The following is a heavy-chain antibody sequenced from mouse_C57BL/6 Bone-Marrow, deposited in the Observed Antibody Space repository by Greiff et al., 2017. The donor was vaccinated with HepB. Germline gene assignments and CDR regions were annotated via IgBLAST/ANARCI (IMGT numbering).Heavy chain of an antibody. Sequence: VQLQESGPGLVKPSQSLFLTCSITGFPITSGYYWIWIRQSPGKPLEWMGYITHSGETFYNPSLQSPISITRETSKNQFFLQLNSVTTEDTAMYYCAGIYYDYDWFAYWGQGTLVTVSA. J-gene: IGHJ3*01. CDR2: ITHSGET. V-gene: IGHV12-3*01. CDR3: AGIYYDYDWFAY. CDR1: GFPITSGYY. D-gene: IGHD2-4*01.